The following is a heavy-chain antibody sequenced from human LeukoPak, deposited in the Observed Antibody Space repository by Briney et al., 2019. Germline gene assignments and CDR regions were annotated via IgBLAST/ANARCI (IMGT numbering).Heavy chain of an antibody. CDR3: AKDRGGSYPNWFDP. CDR2: ISGSGGSA. CDR1: GFTSSSYG. D-gene: IGHD1-26*01. V-gene: IGHV3-23*01. Sequence: GGTLRLSCAASGFTSSSYGMSWVRQAPGKGLEWVSAISGSGGSAYYADSVKGRFTISRDNSKNTLYLQMNSLRAEDTAVYYCAKDRGGSYPNWFDPWGQGTLVTVS. J-gene: IGHJ5*02.